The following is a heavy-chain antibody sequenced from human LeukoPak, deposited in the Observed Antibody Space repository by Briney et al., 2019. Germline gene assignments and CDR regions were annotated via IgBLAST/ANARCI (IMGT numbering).Heavy chain of an antibody. J-gene: IGHJ4*02. V-gene: IGHV4-39*01. D-gene: IGHD1-26*01. CDR3: ARRVRGSYSDY. CDR1: GGSIISSGYN. CDR2: LYDTGST. Sequence: RSSETLSFTCTVSGGSIISSGYNRGWIRQPPGKGLEWIGTLYDTGSTNYNPSLKSRVIISVDTSNNQFSLKLSTVTAADTAVYFCARRVRGSYSDYWSQGTLVTVSS.